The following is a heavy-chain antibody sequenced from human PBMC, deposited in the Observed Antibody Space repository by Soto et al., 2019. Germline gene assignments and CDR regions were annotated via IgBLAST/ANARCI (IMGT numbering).Heavy chain of an antibody. Sequence: SETLSLTCTVSGGSISSDDFYWSWIRQHPGKGLEWIGYIYYSGNTYYNPSLKGRVTILVDTSKNQFSLKVNSVTAADTAVYYCARDHPHSYGVYYFDYWGQGTPVTVSS. CDR1: GGSISSDDFY. CDR3: ARDHPHSYGVYYFDY. CDR2: IYYSGNT. J-gene: IGHJ4*02. V-gene: IGHV4-31*03. D-gene: IGHD5-18*01.